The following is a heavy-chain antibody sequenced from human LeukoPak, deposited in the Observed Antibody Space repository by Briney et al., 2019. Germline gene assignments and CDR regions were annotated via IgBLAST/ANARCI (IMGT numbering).Heavy chain of an antibody. CDR1: GFTFSSYS. V-gene: IGHV3-21*01. J-gene: IGHJ4*02. D-gene: IGHD6-19*01. CDR2: ISISSSYI. CDR3: ARERAVAPFPDD. Sequence: MPGGSLRLSCAASGFTFSSYSMNWVRQAPGKGLEWVSSISISSSYISYADSVKGRFTISRDNTKHSLYLQMNSLRAEDTAVYYCARERAVAPFPDDWGQGTLVTVSS.